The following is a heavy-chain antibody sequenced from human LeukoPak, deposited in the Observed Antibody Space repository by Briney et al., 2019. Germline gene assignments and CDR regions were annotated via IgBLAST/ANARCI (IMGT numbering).Heavy chain of an antibody. D-gene: IGHD3-16*02. CDR2: ISYDGNNK. Sequence: GRSLRLSCAASGFTFSSYAMHWVRQAPGKGLEWVAVISYDGNNKYYADSVKGRFTISRDNSKNTLYLQMNSLRAEDTAVYYCARDRYDRAFDYWGQGTLVTVSS. CDR1: GFTFSSYA. J-gene: IGHJ4*02. V-gene: IGHV3-30*04. CDR3: ARDRYDRAFDY.